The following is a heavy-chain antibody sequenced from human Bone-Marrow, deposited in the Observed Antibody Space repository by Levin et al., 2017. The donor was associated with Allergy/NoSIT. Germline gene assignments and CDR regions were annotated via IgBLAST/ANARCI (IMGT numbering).Heavy chain of an antibody. CDR3: TRDRGEWGQFYFDY. Sequence: GGSLRLSCAASGFTFSAFGMHWVRQAPGRGLEWVAVISYDGGHKFYADSVKGRFTISRDNSKNTHYLQMNSLRAEDTAVYYCTRDRGEWGQFYFDYWGQGTLVTVSS. J-gene: IGHJ4*02. D-gene: IGHD1-26*01. V-gene: IGHV3-33*01. CDR2: ISYDGGHK. CDR1: GFTFSAFG.